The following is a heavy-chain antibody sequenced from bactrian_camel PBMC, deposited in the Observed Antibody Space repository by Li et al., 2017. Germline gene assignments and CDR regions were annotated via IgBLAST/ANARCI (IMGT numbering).Heavy chain of an antibody. J-gene: IGHJ4*01. Sequence: HVQLVESGGGSVQAGGSLRLSCSASGYTDSFSCMAWFRQTPGKEREGVASIPRIHGGTAYADSVKGRFIISRDNTKNTLYLEMNSLKPEDTGMYFCAAECNGGSWDSVLDYFYWGHGTQVTVS. CDR1: GYTDSFSC. V-gene: IGHV3S68*01. CDR2: IPRIHGGT. D-gene: IGHD6*01. CDR3: AAECNGGSWDSVLDYFY.